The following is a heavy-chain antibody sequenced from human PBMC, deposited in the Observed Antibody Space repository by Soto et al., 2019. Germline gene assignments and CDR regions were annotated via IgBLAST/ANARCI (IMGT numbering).Heavy chain of an antibody. D-gene: IGHD3-10*02. J-gene: IGHJ5*01. CDR3: ASMIGDPVLSFDS. V-gene: IGHV4-59*01. CDR2: IFYSGST. Sequence: QVQLQESGPGLVKPSETLSLTCTVSGGSISSYYWSWIQQPPGKGLEWIGFIFYSGSTSYNPYLKSRVTTSIDTSEYQFSLKLNSVTAADTAVYYCASMIGDPVLSFDSWGQGTLVAVSS. CDR1: GGSISSYY.